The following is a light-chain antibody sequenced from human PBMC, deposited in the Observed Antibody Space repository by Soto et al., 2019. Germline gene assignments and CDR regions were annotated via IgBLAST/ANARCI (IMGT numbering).Light chain of an antibody. J-gene: IGKJ1*01. Sequence: EIVMTQSPATLSASPGERATLSCRASLSISSNLAWYQQKPGQAPRLLIYGASTRATGIPARFSGSGSGTEFTLTISSLQSEDFAFYYCQQYNNWWTFGQGTKVEIK. CDR3: QQYNNWWT. CDR1: LSISSN. CDR2: GAS. V-gene: IGKV3-15*01.